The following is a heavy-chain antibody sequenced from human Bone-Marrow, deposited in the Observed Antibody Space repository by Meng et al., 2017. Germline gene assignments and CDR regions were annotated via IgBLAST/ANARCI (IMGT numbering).Heavy chain of an antibody. CDR3: ARVGTMVRGTDY. D-gene: IGHD3-10*01. CDR2: INHSGST. Sequence: GSLRLSCAVYGGSFSGYYWSWIRQPPGKGLEWIGEINHSGSTNYNPSLKSRVTISVDTSKNQFSLKLSSVTAADTAVYYCARVGTMVRGTDYWGQGTLVTVSS. J-gene: IGHJ4*02. CDR1: GGSFSGYY. V-gene: IGHV4-34*01.